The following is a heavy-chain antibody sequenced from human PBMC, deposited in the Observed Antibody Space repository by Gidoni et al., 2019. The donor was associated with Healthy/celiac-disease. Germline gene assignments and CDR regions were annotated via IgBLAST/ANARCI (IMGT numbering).Heavy chain of an antibody. CDR2: IIPVFGTA. V-gene: IGHV1-69*19. CDR1: GRTFRSYA. J-gene: IGHJ4*02. CDR3: ARDRLGSGWYTRVGD. Sequence: QVQLVQSGAEVKKPGSSVTVSCTASGRTFRSYAISWVRQAPGQGLEWMGGIIPVFGTANYAQKFQGRVTITADESTSTAYMELSSLRSEDTAVFYCARDRLGSGWYTRVGDWGQGTLVTVAS. D-gene: IGHD6-19*01.